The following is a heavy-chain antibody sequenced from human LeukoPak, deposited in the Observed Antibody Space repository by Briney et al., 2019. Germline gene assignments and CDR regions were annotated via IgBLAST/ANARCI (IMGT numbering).Heavy chain of an antibody. CDR3: AKALRAPHRPVYTYYYMDV. Sequence: GGSLRLSCVASEFTVNNYAVSWVRQAPGKGLEWVSTISGRGDTTYYAASVKGRFTISRDNSNNSVFLQMNSLRVDDAAVYYCAKALRAPHRPVYTYYYMDVWGKGTTVIVSS. V-gene: IGHV3-23*01. CDR1: EFTVNNYA. D-gene: IGHD2-2*02. J-gene: IGHJ6*03. CDR2: ISGRGDTT.